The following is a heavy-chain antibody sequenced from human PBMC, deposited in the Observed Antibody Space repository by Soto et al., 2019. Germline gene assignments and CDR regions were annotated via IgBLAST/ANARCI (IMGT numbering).Heavy chain of an antibody. D-gene: IGHD6-13*01. J-gene: IGHJ5*02. CDR2: IYYSGST. CDR1: GGSISSGGYY. Sequence: SETLSLTCTVSGGSISSGGYYWSWLRQHPGKGLEWIGYIYYSGSTYYNPSLTSRVTISVDTSKNQFSLKLSSVTAADTAVYYCARAGSRDNWFDPWGQGTLVTVS. V-gene: IGHV4-31*03. CDR3: ARAGSRDNWFDP.